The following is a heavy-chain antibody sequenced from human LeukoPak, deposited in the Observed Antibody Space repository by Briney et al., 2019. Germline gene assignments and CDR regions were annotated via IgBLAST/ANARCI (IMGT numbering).Heavy chain of an antibody. CDR3: AKDRAGGANSYYLDN. CDR2: ISYDGSKN. Sequence: CRSLRLSCAASGFTFSNYGMHWVRQAPGKWLEWVTDISYDGSKNYYAEPAKGRFTISRENTKSTLFREMNSLRPEDTAVYYCAKDRAGGANSYYLDNWGQGTLVTVPS. J-gene: IGHJ4*02. CDR1: GFTFSNYG. V-gene: IGHV3-30*18. D-gene: IGHD2-21*01.